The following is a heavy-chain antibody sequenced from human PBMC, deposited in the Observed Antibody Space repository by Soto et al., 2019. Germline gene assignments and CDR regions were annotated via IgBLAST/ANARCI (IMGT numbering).Heavy chain of an antibody. V-gene: IGHV3-21*01. CDR3: GRDRYYGGGICMDV. D-gene: IGHD3-10*01. Sequence: EVQLVESGGGLVKPGGSLRLSCAASGFTFSSYSMNWVRQAPGKGLEWVSSISSSSSYIYYADSVKGRFTISRDNAKNSLYMQMNSLRAEETAVYYCGRDRYYGGGICMDVWGQGTTVTVSS. CDR1: GFTFSSYS. CDR2: ISSSSSYI. J-gene: IGHJ6*02.